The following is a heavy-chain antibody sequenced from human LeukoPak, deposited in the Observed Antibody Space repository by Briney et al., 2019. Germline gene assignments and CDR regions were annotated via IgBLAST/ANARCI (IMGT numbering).Heavy chain of an antibody. D-gene: IGHD1-26*01. J-gene: IGHJ4*02. CDR2: ITGKGAST. Sequence: GGSLRLSCAASGFTFRSYDINWVRQAPGKGLEWVSSITGKGASTNFADSVRGRFTISRDNSKNTAYLQMNSLRAEDTAVYYCAGSGSHVYWGQGTLVTVSS. V-gene: IGHV3-23*01. CDR3: AGSGSHVY. CDR1: GFTFRSYD.